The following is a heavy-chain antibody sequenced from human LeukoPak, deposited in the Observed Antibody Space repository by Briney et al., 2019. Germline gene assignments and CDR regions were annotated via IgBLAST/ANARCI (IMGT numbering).Heavy chain of an antibody. J-gene: IGHJ4*02. Sequence: SVKVSCKASGGTFSSYAISWVRQAPGQGLEWMGGIIPIFGTANYAQKFQGRVTITADESTSTAYMELSSLRSEDTAVYYCARVHNSSGYSLYWGQGTLVTVSS. CDR2: IIPIFGTA. CDR1: GGTFSSYA. CDR3: ARVHNSSGYSLY. V-gene: IGHV1-69*13. D-gene: IGHD3-22*01.